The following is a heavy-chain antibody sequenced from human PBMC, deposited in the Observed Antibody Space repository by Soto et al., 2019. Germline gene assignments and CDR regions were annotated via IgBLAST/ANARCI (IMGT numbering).Heavy chain of an antibody. CDR1: GSPFSRYA. CDR3: AKRGTTVFPQDWFGP. V-gene: IGHV1-3*01. D-gene: IGHD4-17*01. CDR2: INLDNGSK. Sequence: DSVKGSCQSFGSPFSRYAIHWMRQAPVQRLEWMGWINLDNGSKKYSQKFQGRVTITRDTSASTAYMEVNSLRSEDTAVYYCAKRGTTVFPQDWFGPWGPGNQVTVSS. J-gene: IGHJ5*02.